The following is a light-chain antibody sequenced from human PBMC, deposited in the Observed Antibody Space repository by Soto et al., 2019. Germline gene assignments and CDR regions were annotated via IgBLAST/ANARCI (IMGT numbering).Light chain of an antibody. CDR2: SDN. Sequence: QAVVTQPPSASGTPGQRVTISCSGSSSNIGTNFVSWYQQLPGTAPKLLIFSDNQRPSGVPDRFSGSKSGTSASLAISGLRSEDEADYYCAAWDDSLSGWVFGGGTKVTVL. CDR3: AAWDDSLSGWV. V-gene: IGLV1-47*02. CDR1: SSNIGTNF. J-gene: IGLJ3*02.